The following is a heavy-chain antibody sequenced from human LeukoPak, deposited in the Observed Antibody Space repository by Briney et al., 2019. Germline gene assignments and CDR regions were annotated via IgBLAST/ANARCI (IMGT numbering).Heavy chain of an antibody. D-gene: IGHD1-20*01. Sequence: GASVKVSCKASGYTFTSYYMHWVRQAPGQGLEWMGIINPSGGSTSYAQKFQGRVTMTRDTSASTVYMELSSLRSEDTAVYYCATGHSSNWNDEGEYWFDPWGQGTLVTVSS. V-gene: IGHV1-46*01. J-gene: IGHJ5*02. CDR1: GYTFTSYY. CDR3: ATGHSSNWNDEGEYWFDP. CDR2: INPSGGST.